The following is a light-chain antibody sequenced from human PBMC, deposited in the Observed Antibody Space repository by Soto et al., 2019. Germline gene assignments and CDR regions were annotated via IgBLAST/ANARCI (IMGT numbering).Light chain of an antibody. V-gene: IGKV3-20*01. CDR2: DAS. CDR3: QQYGSYPSP. Sequence: EIVITQSPATLSVSPGERATLSCRASQSVSSNLAWYQQKPGQPPRLLIYDASSRATGIPDRFSGGGSGTDLTLTISSLEPEDFAVYYCQQYGSYPSPFGGGTKVDIK. J-gene: IGKJ4*01. CDR1: QSVSSN.